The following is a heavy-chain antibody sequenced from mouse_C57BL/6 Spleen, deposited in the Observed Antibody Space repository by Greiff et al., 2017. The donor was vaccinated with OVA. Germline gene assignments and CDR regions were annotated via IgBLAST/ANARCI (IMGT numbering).Heavy chain of an antibody. CDR1: GYTFTSYW. D-gene: IGHD1-1*01. Sequence: QVQLQQPGAELVKPGASVKLSCKASGYTFTSYWMHWVKQRPGQGLEWIGMIHPNSGSTNYNEKFKSKATLTVDKSSSTAYMQLSSLTSEDSAVYYCARPTTVVATDWFAYWGQGTLVTVSA. J-gene: IGHJ3*01. V-gene: IGHV1-64*01. CDR3: ARPTTVVATDWFAY. CDR2: IHPNSGST.